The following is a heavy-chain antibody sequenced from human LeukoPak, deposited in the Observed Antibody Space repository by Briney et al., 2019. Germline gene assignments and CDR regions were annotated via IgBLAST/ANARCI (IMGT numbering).Heavy chain of an antibody. Sequence: GRSLRLSCAASGFTFSSYGMHWVRQAPGKGLEWVAVISYDGSNKYYADSVKGRFTISRDNSKNTLYLQMNSLRAEDTAVYYCAKDRVRGVTDGLLGYWGQGTLVTVSS. CDR3: AKDRVRGVTDGLLGY. CDR1: GFTFSSYG. D-gene: IGHD3-10*01. J-gene: IGHJ4*02. V-gene: IGHV3-30*18. CDR2: ISYDGSNK.